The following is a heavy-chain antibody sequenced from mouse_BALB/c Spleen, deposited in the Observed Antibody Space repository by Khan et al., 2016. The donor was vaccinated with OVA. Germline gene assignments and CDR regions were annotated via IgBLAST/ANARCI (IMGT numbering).Heavy chain of an antibody. D-gene: IGHD2-1*01. CDR1: GFTFSSYT. J-gene: IGHJ3*01. CDR2: INSGGDNT. V-gene: IGHV5-9*03. CDR3: ARSNYGTFAY. Sequence: EVELVESGGGLVKPGGSLKLSCAASGFTFSSYTMSWVRQTPEKRLEWVATINSGGDNTYSPVSVKGRFTISRDNAKNNLYLQMSSLRSEDTAVYYCARSNYGTFAYWGQGTRVTVSA.